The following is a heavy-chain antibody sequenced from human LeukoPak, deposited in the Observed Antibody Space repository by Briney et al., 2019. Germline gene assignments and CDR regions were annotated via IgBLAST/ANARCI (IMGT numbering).Heavy chain of an antibody. CDR1: GGSISSYY. V-gene: IGHV4-59*01. CDR3: ARVEVGAANRQWYGMDV. J-gene: IGHJ6*02. Sequence: SETLSLTCTISGGSISSYYWSWIRQPPGKGLEWIGYVDYRGNTNYNPSLKSRVTISIDTSKSLFSLKLNSVTAADTAVYYFARVEVGAANRQWYGMDVWGQGTTVTVSS. CDR2: VDYRGNT. D-gene: IGHD2-15*01.